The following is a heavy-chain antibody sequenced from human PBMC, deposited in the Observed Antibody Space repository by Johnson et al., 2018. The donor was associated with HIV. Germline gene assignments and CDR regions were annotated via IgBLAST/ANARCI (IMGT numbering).Heavy chain of an antibody. V-gene: IGHV3-53*01. CDR3: VRGLYSSAWYFGDLDAFDV. CDR1: GFTVSSNY. D-gene: IGHD6-19*01. CDR2: LYSGGST. Sequence: VQLVESGGGLIQPGGSLRLSCAASGFTVSSNYMSWVRQAPGKGLEWVSVLYSGGSTYYADSVKGRFTISRDNSKNTLYLQMNSLRAGDTAVYYCVRGLYSSAWYFGDLDAFDVWGQGTMVTVSS. J-gene: IGHJ3*01.